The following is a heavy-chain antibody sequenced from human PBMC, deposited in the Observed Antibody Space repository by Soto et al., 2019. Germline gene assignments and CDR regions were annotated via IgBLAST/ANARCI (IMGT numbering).Heavy chain of an antibody. CDR2: INPSGGST. CDR3: ARSYYDSIGYYFLRFDS. D-gene: IGHD3-22*01. CDR1: GYTFTSYY. V-gene: IGHV1-46*03. Sequence: QVQLVQSGAEVKKPGASVKVSCKASGYTFTSYYMHWVRQAPGQGLEWMGIINPSGGSTSYAQKFQGRVTMTRDTSTSTGYRELSSLRSADTAVYYCARSYYDSIGYYFLRFDSWGQGTLVTVSS. J-gene: IGHJ4*02.